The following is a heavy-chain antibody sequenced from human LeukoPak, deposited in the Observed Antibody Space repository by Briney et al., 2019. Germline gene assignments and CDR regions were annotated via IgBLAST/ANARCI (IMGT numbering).Heavy chain of an antibody. CDR3: ARVLMNYYDSSGYSPRFDY. CDR2: IIPIFGTA. Sequence: ASVKVSCKASGGTFSSYAISWVRQAPGQGLEWMEGIIPIFGTANYAQKFQGRVTITTDESTSTAYMELSSLRSEDTAVYYCARVLMNYYDSSGYSPRFDYWGQGTLVTVSS. J-gene: IGHJ4*02. D-gene: IGHD3-22*01. V-gene: IGHV1-69*05. CDR1: GGTFSSYA.